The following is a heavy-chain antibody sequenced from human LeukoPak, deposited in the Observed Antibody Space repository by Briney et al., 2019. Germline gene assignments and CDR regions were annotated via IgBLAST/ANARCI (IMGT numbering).Heavy chain of an antibody. J-gene: IGHJ6*02. V-gene: IGHV3-23*01. CDR3: ARETDYGSGSYAGMPYYYYGMDV. D-gene: IGHD3-10*01. CDR2: ISGSGGST. CDR1: GFTFSSYA. Sequence: QAGGSLRLSCAASGFTFSSYAMSWVRQAPGKGLEWVSAISGSGGSTYYADSVKGRFTISRDNSKNTLYLQMNSLRAEDTAVYYCARETDYGSGSYAGMPYYYYGMDVWGQGTTVTVSS.